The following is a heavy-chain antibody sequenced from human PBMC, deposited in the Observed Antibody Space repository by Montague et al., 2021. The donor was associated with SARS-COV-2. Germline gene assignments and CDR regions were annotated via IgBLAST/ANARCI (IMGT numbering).Heavy chain of an antibody. V-gene: IGHV4-30-2*01. D-gene: IGHD3-10*01. CDR1: GGSISSGGYS. J-gene: IGHJ6*02. Sequence: TLSLTCAVSGGSISSGGYSWNWIRQPPGKGLEWIGYIYHSGSTYYNPSLQSRVTISLDSSKNQFSLNLPSVTAADTAVYYCARGSMVRGGKVYYGVDVWGQGTTVTVSS. CDR2: IYHSGST. CDR3: ARGSMVRGGKVYYGVDV.